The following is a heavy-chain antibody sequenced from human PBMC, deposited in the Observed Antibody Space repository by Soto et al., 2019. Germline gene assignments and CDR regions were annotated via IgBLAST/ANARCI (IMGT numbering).Heavy chain of an antibody. D-gene: IGHD3-10*01. CDR2: ISSSSSYI. CDR3: ARENYYGSGSYLTWFDP. Sequence: GGSLRLSCAASGFTFSSYSMNWVRQAPGKGLEWVSSISSSSSYIYYADSVKGRFTISRDNAKNSLYLQMNSLRAEDTAVYYCARENYYGSGSYLTWFDPWGQGTLVTVSS. J-gene: IGHJ5*02. V-gene: IGHV3-21*01. CDR1: GFTFSSYS.